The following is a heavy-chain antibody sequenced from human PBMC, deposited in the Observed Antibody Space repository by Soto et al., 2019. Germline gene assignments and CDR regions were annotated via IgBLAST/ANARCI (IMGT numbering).Heavy chain of an antibody. Sequence: EVQLLESGGVLVQPGGSLRLSCAASGFTFSSYAMSWVRQAPGKGLEWVSAISGSGGSTYYADSVKGRFTISRANSKNTLSRQMNSLRAEDTAVYYCAKAAYSSGPFDYWGQGTLVTVS. V-gene: IGHV3-23*01. D-gene: IGHD6-19*01. J-gene: IGHJ4*02. CDR2: ISGSGGST. CDR3: AKAAYSSGPFDY. CDR1: GFTFSSYA.